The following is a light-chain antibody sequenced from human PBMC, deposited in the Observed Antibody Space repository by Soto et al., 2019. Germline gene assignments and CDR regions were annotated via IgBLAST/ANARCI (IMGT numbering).Light chain of an antibody. V-gene: IGLV1-47*01. J-gene: IGLJ1*01. CDR1: SSNIGSNY. CDR2: RNN. Sequence: QSALTQPPSASGTPGQRVTISCSGSSSNIGSNYVYWYQQLPGTAPKLLIYRNNQRPSGVPDRFSGSKSGTSASLAISGLRSEDEADYYCAAWDDSLSGRYVFGTGTKSPS. CDR3: AAWDDSLSGRYV.